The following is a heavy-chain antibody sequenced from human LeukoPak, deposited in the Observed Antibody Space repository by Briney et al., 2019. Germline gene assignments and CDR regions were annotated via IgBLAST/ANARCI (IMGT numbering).Heavy chain of an antibody. J-gene: IGHJ6*03. CDR1: GYTFTSYG. V-gene: IGHV1-2*02. Sequence: ASVKVSCKASGYTFTSYGISWVRQAPGQGLEWMGWINPNSGGTNYAQKFQGRVTMTRDTSIGTAYMELSRLRSDDTAVYYCARGGTPSYYYYMDVWGKGTTVTVSS. CDR2: INPNSGGT. CDR3: ARGGTPSYYYYMDV. D-gene: IGHD2-21*01.